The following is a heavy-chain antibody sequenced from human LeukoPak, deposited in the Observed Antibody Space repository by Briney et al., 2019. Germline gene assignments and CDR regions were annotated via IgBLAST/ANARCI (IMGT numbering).Heavy chain of an antibody. Sequence: SETPSLTCTVSGGSISSYYWSWIRQPPGKGLEWIGYIYYSGSTNYNPSLKSRVTISVDTSKNQFSLKLSSVTAADTAVYYCARGAGTTWWFDPWGQGTLVTVSS. D-gene: IGHD1-1*01. V-gene: IGHV4-59*01. CDR3: ARGAGTTWWFDP. CDR1: GGSISSYY. CDR2: IYYSGST. J-gene: IGHJ5*02.